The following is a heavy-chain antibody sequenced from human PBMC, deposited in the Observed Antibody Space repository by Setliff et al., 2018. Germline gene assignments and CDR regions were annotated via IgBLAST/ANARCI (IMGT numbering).Heavy chain of an antibody. CDR1: GYTFSSFG. V-gene: IGHV1-18*01. D-gene: IGHD2-2*01. J-gene: IGHJ3*02. CDR3: ARFGGSFSSSSCYASDM. CDR2: IGDQNGNT. Sequence: SSVKVSCKPSGYTFSSFGLRWLRQAPGQGREGVGWIGDQNGNTNYAQKFQGRVTMTKDTSTTTGFMELRSIRSDDTAVYFFARFGGSFSSSSCYASDMWGQGTMVTVSS.